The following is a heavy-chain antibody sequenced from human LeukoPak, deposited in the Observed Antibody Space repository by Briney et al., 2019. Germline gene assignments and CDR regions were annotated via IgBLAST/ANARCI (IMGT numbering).Heavy chain of an antibody. Sequence: ASVKVSCKAAGYTSTRPDINWVRQATGKGLEWLGWMNPSDQTGYAQNFQGRLTFTRDISRNTAYMELSSLTPDDTAVYFCASYTIANGFDMWGQGTMVTVSS. CDR3: ASYTIANGFDM. D-gene: IGHD2-21*01. J-gene: IGHJ3*02. CDR1: GYTSTRPD. CDR2: MNPSDQT. V-gene: IGHV1-8*01.